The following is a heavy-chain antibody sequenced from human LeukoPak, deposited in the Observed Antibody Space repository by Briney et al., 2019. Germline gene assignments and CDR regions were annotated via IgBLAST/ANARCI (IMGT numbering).Heavy chain of an antibody. CDR1: GFPFSSYA. J-gene: IGHJ4*02. D-gene: IGHD3-3*01. Sequence: GSLRLSCAASGFPFSSYAMSWVRQAPGKGLEGVSAISGSGGSTYYADSVKGRFTISRDNSKNTLYLQMNSLRAEDTAVYYCAKGENSITIFGVAMGYWGQGTLVTVSS. CDR3: AKGENSITIFGVAMGY. CDR2: ISGSGGST. V-gene: IGHV3-23*01.